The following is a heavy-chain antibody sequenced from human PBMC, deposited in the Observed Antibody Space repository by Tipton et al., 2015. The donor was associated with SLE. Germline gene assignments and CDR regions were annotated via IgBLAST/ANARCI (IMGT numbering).Heavy chain of an antibody. V-gene: IGHV4-39*07. CDR1: GGSISSSSYY. J-gene: IGHJ3*02. CDR2: IYYSGST. Sequence: LRLSCIVSGGSISSSSYYWGWIRQPPGKGLEWIGSIYYSGSTYYNPSLKGRVTISVDTSKNQFSLKLSSVTAADTAVYYCAREPSMVGAFDIWGQGTMVTVSS. CDR3: AREPSMVGAFDI. D-gene: IGHD3-10*01.